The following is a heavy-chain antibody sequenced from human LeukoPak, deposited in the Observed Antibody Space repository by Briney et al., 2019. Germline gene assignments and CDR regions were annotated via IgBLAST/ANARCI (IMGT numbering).Heavy chain of an antibody. CDR3: ARGSSSCAFDY. J-gene: IGHJ4*02. D-gene: IGHD6-6*01. Sequence: SETLSLTCAVYGGPFSGYYWSWIRQPPGKGLEWIGEINHSGSTNYNPSLKSRVTISVDTSKNQFSLKLSSVTAADTAVYYCARGSSSCAFDYWGQGTLVTVSS. V-gene: IGHV4-34*01. CDR2: INHSGST. CDR1: GGPFSGYY.